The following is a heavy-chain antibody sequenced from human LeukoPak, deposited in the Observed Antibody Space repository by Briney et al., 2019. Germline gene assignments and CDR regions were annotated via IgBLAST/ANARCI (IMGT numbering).Heavy chain of an antibody. CDR3: ARVEYSYGLDV. CDR1: GYTFTSYG. J-gene: IGHJ6*02. D-gene: IGHD4-11*01. CDR2: TSAYNGNT. V-gene: IGHV1-18*01. Sequence: ASVKVSCKASGYTFTSYGISWVRQAPGQGLDGMGWTSAYNGNTNHTQKLPGRVTLTTDPSTSTAYMEPRSLRSDDTAVYYCARVEYSYGLDVWGQGTTVTVSS.